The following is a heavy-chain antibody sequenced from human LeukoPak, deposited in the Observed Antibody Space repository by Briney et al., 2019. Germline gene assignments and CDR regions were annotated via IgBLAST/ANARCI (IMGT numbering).Heavy chain of an antibody. Sequence: SETLSLTCAVYGGSFSGYYWSWIRQPPGKGLEWIGEINHSGSTNYNPSLKSRVTISVDTSKNQFSLKLSSVIAADTAVYYCARHKAVAGIFDYWGQGTLVTVSS. CDR3: ARHKAVAGIFDY. D-gene: IGHD6-19*01. CDR2: INHSGST. CDR1: GGSFSGYY. V-gene: IGHV4-34*01. J-gene: IGHJ4*02.